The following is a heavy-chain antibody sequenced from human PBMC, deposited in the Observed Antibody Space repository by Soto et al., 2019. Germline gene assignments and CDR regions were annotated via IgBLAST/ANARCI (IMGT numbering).Heavy chain of an antibody. V-gene: IGHV1-3*04. CDR3: ALQSGGVVY. CDR1: GYTFTSNA. Sequence: QVQLMQSGAEVKKPGASVKVSCKASGYTFTSNAMHWVRQAPGQRLEWMGWINTGNGNTQYSQKFQGRVTITRDTSATTAYMELRSLRSEDTALHYCALQSGGVVYWGQGTLITVSS. D-gene: IGHD5-12*01. J-gene: IGHJ4*02. CDR2: INTGNGNT.